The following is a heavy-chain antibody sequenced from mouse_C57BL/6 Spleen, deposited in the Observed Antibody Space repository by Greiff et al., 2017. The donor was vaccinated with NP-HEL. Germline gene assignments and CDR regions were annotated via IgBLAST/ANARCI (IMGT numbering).Heavy chain of an antibody. CDR3: ARDEGYYYGPLGY. Sequence: QVHVKQSGAELVRPGASVKLSCKASGYTFTDYYINWVKQRPGQGLEWIARIYPGSGNTYYNEKFKGKATLTAEKSSSTAYMQLSSLTSEDSAVYFCARDEGYYYGPLGYWGQGTTLTVSS. D-gene: IGHD1-1*01. V-gene: IGHV1-76*01. CDR1: GYTFTDYY. CDR2: IYPGSGNT. J-gene: IGHJ2*01.